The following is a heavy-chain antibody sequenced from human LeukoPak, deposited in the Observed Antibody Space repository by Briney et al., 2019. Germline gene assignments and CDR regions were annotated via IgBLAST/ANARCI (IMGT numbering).Heavy chain of an antibody. Sequence: SETLSLTCTVSGGSISSSSYYWGWIRQPPGKGLEWIGSIYYSGSTYYNPSLKSRVTISVDTSKNQFSLKLSSVTAADTAVYYCARRSKWWNLDYWGQGTLVTASS. CDR2: IYYSGST. J-gene: IGHJ4*02. V-gene: IGHV4-39*01. CDR3: ARRSKWWNLDY. CDR1: GGSISSSSYY. D-gene: IGHD2-15*01.